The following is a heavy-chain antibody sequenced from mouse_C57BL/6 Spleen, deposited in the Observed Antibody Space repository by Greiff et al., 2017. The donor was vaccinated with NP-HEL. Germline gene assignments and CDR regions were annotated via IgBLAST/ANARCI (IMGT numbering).Heavy chain of an antibody. CDR2: IYPGDGDT. V-gene: IGHV1-82*01. CDR1: GYAFSSSW. Sequence: VQLQQSGPELVKPGASVKISCKASGYAFSSSWMNWVKQRPGKGLEWIGRIYPGDGDTNYNGKFKGKATLTADKSSSTAYMQLSSLTSEDSAVYFWARDRYYGSSPYAMDYWGQGTSVTVSS. J-gene: IGHJ4*01. D-gene: IGHD1-1*01. CDR3: ARDRYYGSSPYAMDY.